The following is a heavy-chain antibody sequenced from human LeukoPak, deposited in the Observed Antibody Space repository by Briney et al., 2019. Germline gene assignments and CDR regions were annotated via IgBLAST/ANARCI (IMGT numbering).Heavy chain of an antibody. J-gene: IGHJ4*02. CDR2: IYHSGST. CDR1: AYSISSGYY. Sequence: PPETLSLTCTVSAYSISSGYYWGWIRPPPGEGLEWIGSIYHSGSTYYNPSLKSRVTISVDTSKNQFSLKLSSVTAADTAVYYCAIRTLWFGGIDYWGQGTLVTVSS. V-gene: IGHV4-38-2*02. D-gene: IGHD3-10*01. CDR3: AIRTLWFGGIDY.